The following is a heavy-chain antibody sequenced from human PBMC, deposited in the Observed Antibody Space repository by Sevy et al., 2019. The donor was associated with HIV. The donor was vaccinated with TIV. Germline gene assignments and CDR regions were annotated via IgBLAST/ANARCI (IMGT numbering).Heavy chain of an antibody. V-gene: IGHV3-30*18. CDR1: GFTFSSYG. J-gene: IGHJ6*03. D-gene: IGHD4-17*01. Sequence: GGSLRLSCAASGFTFSSYGMHWVRQAPGKGLEWVAVISYDGSNKYYADSVKGRFTISRDNSKNTLYLQMNSLGAEDTAVYYCAKDALYGDYAGYYMDVWGKGTTVTVSS. CDR3: AKDALYGDYAGYYMDV. CDR2: ISYDGSNK.